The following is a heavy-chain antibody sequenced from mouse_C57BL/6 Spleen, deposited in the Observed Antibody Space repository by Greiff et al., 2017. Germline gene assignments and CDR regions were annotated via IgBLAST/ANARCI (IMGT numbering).Heavy chain of an antibody. D-gene: IGHD2-1*01. Sequence: VQLQQPGAELVRPGTSVKLSCKASGYTFTSYWMHWVKQRPGQGLEWIGVIDPSDSYTNYNQKFKGKATLTVDTSSSTAYMQLSSLTSEDSAVYYCARRIYYGNYYYAMDYWGQGTSVTVSS. CDR3: ARRIYYGNYYYAMDY. J-gene: IGHJ4*01. CDR2: IDPSDSYT. CDR1: GYTFTSYW. V-gene: IGHV1-59*01.